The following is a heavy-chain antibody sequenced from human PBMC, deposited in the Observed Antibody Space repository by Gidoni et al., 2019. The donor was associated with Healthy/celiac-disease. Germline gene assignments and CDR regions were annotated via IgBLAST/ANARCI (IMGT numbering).Heavy chain of an antibody. V-gene: IGHV7-4-1*02. D-gene: IGHD4-17*01. CDR2: VNTNDGNP. CDR3: ARGRDYKNWYIDL. CDR1: GYTSTSYA. Sequence: QVQLIQSGSELKTHGPSVKVSCKASGYTSTSYAMNWVRQAPGQGLEWMGWVNTNDGNPTYAQGFTGRVVFSLNASVSTAYLQISSLKAEDTAVYYCARGRDYKNWYIDLWGRGTLVTVSS. J-gene: IGHJ2*01.